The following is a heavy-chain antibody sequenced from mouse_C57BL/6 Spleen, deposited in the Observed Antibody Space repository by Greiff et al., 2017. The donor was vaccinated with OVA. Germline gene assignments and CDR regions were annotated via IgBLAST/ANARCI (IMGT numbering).Heavy chain of an antibody. Sequence: EVHLVESEGGLVQPGSSMKLSCTASGFTFSDYYMAWVRQVPEKGLEWVANINYDGSSTYYLDSLKSRFIISRDNAKNILYLQMSSLKSEDTATYYCARDRQNGDFDYWGQGTTLTVSS. CDR2: INYDGSST. CDR3: ARDRQNGDFDY. CDR1: GFTFSDYY. J-gene: IGHJ2*01. V-gene: IGHV5-16*01. D-gene: IGHD3-2*01.